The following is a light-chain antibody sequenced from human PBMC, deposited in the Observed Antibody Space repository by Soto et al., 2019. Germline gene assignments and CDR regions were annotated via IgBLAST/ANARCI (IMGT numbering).Light chain of an antibody. CDR3: AAWDASRNGVV. J-gene: IGLJ2*01. CDR1: SSNIGSNT. V-gene: IGLV1-44*01. Sequence: QSVLTQPPSASGTPGQRVTISCSGSSSNIGSNTVNWYQQLPGTAPKLLIYSNHQRPSGVPDRFSGSKSGTSASLAISGLQSEDEADYYCAAWDASRNGVVFGGGTKLTVL. CDR2: SNH.